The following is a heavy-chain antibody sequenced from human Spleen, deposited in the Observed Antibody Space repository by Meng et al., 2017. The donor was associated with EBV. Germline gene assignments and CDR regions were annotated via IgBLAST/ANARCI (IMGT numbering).Heavy chain of an antibody. CDR2: VNHSGST. D-gene: IGHD3-16*01. Sequence: QVQVQQWGAGLLKPSGTLSLSCAVYGESFSGYYWRWIRQPPGKGLEWIGEVNHSGSTNYSPSLKSRVTISVDTSKNQFSLKLTSVTAADTAVYYCATGWGKACYWGQGTLVTVSS. V-gene: IGHV4-34*01. CDR1: GESFSGYY. J-gene: IGHJ4*02. CDR3: ATGWGKACY.